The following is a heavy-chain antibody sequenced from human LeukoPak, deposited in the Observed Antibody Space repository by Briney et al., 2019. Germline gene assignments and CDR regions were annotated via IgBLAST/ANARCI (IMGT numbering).Heavy chain of an antibody. V-gene: IGHV4-39*07. D-gene: IGHD1-1*01. CDR1: GGSISSTNYY. J-gene: IGHJ4*02. CDR3: ARCGTTPDQSIDY. CDR2: IYYSGST. Sequence: PSETLSLTCTVSGGSISSTNYYWGWIRQPPGKGLEWIGSIYYSGSTYYNPSLKSRVTISVDTSKNQFSLKLSSVTAADTAVYYCARCGTTPDQSIDYWGQGTLVTVSS.